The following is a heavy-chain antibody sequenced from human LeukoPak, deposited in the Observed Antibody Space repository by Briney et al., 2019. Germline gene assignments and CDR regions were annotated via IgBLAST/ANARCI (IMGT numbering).Heavy chain of an antibody. J-gene: IGHJ4*02. D-gene: IGHD1-26*01. CDR3: ASLTIVGATKPDY. Sequence: GGSLRLSCAASGFTFSDYYMSWIRQAPGKGLEWVSYISSSGSTIYYADSVKGRFAISRDNAKNSLYLQMNSLRAEDTAVYYCASLTIVGATKPDYWGQGTLVTVSS. CDR2: ISSSGSTI. V-gene: IGHV3-11*01. CDR1: GFTFSDYY.